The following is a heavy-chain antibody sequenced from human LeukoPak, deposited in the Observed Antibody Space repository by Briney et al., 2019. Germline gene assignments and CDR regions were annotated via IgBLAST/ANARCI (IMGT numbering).Heavy chain of an antibody. CDR2: IYYSGST. CDR3: ARVSISMVRGVIYYYYGMGV. Sequence: PSETLSLTCTVSGGSISSYYWSWIRQPPGKGLEWIGYIYYSGSTNYNPSLKSRVTISVDTSKNQFSLKLSSVTAADTAVYYCARVSISMVRGVIYYYYGMGVWGQGTTVTVSS. V-gene: IGHV4-59*01. J-gene: IGHJ6*02. D-gene: IGHD3-10*01. CDR1: GGSISSYY.